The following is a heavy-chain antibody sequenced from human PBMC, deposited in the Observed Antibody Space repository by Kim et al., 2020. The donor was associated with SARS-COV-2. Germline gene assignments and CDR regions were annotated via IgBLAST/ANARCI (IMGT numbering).Heavy chain of an antibody. CDR1: GGSISSSNW. J-gene: IGHJ4*02. CDR2: IYHSGST. CDR3: ARDGEYSSGWLFDY. Sequence: SETLSLTCAVSGGSISSSNWWSWVRQPPGKGLEWIGEIYHSGSTNYNPSLKSRVTISVDKSKNQFSLKLSSVTAADTAVYYCARDGEYSSGWLFDYWGQGTLVTVSS. D-gene: IGHD6-19*01. V-gene: IGHV4-4*02.